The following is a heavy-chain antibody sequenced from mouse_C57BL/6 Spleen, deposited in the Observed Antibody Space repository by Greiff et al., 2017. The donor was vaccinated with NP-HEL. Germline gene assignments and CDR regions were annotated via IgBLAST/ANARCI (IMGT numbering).Heavy chain of an antibody. CDR3: ARRYDYPRYFDV. CDR2: IYPGDGDT. V-gene: IGHV1-80*01. J-gene: IGHJ1*03. Sequence: VQLQQSGAELVKPGASVKISCKASGYAFSSCWMNWVKQRPGKGLEWIGQIYPGDGDTNYNGKFKGKATLTADKSSSTAYMQLSSLTSEDSAVYFCARRYDYPRYFDVWGTGTTVTVSS. D-gene: IGHD2-4*01. CDR1: GYAFSSCW.